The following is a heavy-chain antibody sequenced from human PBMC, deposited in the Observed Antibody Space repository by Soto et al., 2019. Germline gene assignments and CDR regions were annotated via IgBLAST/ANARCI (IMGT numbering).Heavy chain of an antibody. CDR1: GFTFSGSA. Sequence: GGSLRLSCAASGFTFSGSAMHWVRQASGKGLEWVGRIRSKANSYATAYAASVKGRFTISRDDSKNTAYLQMNSLKTEDTAVYYFTRQVLRFLEWLPQDAFDIWGQGTMVTVSS. CDR2: IRSKANSYAT. J-gene: IGHJ3*02. D-gene: IGHD3-3*01. CDR3: TRQVLRFLEWLPQDAFDI. V-gene: IGHV3-73*01.